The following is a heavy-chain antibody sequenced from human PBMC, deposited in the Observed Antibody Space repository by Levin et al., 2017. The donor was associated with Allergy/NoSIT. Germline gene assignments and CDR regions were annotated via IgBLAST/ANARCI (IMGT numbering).Heavy chain of an antibody. V-gene: IGHV3-23*01. CDR1: GFTFSSYA. CDR2: ISGSGGST. CDR3: AKAYGDYVPEYFQH. D-gene: IGHD4-17*01. J-gene: IGHJ1*01. Sequence: GESLKISCAASGFTFSSYAMSWVRQAPGKGLEWVSAISGSGGSTYYADSVKGRFTISRDNSKNTLYLQMNSLRAEDTAVYYCAKAYGDYVPEYFQHWGQGTLVTVSS.